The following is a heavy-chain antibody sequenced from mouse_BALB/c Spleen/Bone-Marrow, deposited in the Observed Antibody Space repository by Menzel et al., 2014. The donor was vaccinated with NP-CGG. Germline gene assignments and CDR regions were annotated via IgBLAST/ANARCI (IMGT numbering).Heavy chain of an antibody. CDR2: ILPGSGST. J-gene: IGHJ1*01. CDR3: TREDGLWYFDA. Sequence: VQLVESGAELMKPGASVKISCKATGYTFSSYWIEWVKQRPGHGLEWIGEILPGSGSTNYNEKSKGKATFTADTSSNTAYMQLSSLTSEDSAVYYCTREDGLWYFDAWGAGTTVTVSS. V-gene: IGHV1-9*01. CDR1: GYTFSSYW. D-gene: IGHD1-1*01.